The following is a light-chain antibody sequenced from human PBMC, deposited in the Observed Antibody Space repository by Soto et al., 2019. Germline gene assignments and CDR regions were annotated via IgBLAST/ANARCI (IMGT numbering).Light chain of an antibody. J-gene: IGLJ1*01. CDR1: SSNIGSNT. CDR2: NNN. V-gene: IGLV1-44*01. CDR3: AAWDDSLNGLV. Sequence: QSVLTQPPSASGTPGQRVTISCSGSSSNIGSNTVNWYQQLPGTAPKLLIYNNNQRPSGVPDRFSGSKSGTSAFLAISGLQSEHEADYYCAAWDDSLNGLVFGTGTKVTVL.